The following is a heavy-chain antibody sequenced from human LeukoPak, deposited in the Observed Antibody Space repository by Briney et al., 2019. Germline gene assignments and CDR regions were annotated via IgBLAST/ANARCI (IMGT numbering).Heavy chain of an antibody. J-gene: IGHJ6*03. CDR1: GYTFTGYY. V-gene: IGHV1-2*02. CDR3: ARDKKSYYYMDV. Sequence: ASVKVSCKASGYTFTGYYMHWVRQAPGQGLEWMGWINPNSGGTNYAQKFQGGVTMTRDTSISTAYMELSRLRSDDTAVYYCARDKKSYYYMDVWGKGTTVTVS. CDR2: INPNSGGT.